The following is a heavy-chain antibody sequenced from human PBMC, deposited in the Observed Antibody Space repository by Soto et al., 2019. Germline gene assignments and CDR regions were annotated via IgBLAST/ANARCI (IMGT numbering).Heavy chain of an antibody. D-gene: IGHD4-17*01. V-gene: IGHV3-48*01. CDR3: ARQGYGDYGKAGPI. CDR2: ISSSSSTI. Sequence: GGSLRLSCAASGFTFSSYSMNWVRQAPGKGLEWVSYISSSSSTIYYADSVKGRFTISRDNAKNSLYLQMNSLRAEDTAVYYCARQGYGDYGKAGPIWGQGTMVTVSS. CDR1: GFTFSSYS. J-gene: IGHJ3*02.